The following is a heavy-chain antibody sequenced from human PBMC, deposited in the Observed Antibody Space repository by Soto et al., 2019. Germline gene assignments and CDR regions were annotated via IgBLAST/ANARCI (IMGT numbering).Heavy chain of an antibody. J-gene: IGHJ4*02. CDR3: TRADSDVVILPDVRPLFDL. CDR2: INPNGGYT. V-gene: IGHV1-46*01. D-gene: IGHD2-21*02. CDR1: GYDFFKYN. Sequence: QVQLVQSGAEVKKPGASVKVSCKTSGYDFFKYNMHWVRQAPGQGLEWMGVINPNGGYTRHAQKFQGRVIMTRDTSSKIGYMELRGLTSADTAMYYCTRADSDVVILPDVRPLFDLWGQGALVTVSS.